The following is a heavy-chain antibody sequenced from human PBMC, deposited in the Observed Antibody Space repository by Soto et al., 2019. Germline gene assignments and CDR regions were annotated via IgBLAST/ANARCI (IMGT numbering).Heavy chain of an antibody. CDR2: IYYSGST. CDR3: ASPLYGDYVGYFDY. CDR1: GGSISSYY. J-gene: IGHJ4*02. D-gene: IGHD4-17*01. V-gene: IGHV4-59*08. Sequence: SETLSLTCTVSGGSISSYYWSWIRQPPGKGLEWIGYIYYSGSTNYNPSLKSRVTISVDTSKNQFSLKLSSVTAADTAVYYCASPLYGDYVGYFDYWGQGTLVTVSS.